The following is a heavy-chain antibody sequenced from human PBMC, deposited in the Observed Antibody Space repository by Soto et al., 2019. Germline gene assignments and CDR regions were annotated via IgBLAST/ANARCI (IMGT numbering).Heavy chain of an antibody. CDR1: GYSSTSYW. CDR3: ARLAGITPRDYYGMDV. CDR2: IDPSDSYT. J-gene: IGHJ6*02. Sequence: GESLKISCKGSGYSSTSYWISWVRQMPGKGLEWMGRIDPSDSYTNYSPSFQGHVTISADKSISTAYLQWSSLKASDTAMYYCARLAGITPRDYYGMDVWGQGTTVTVSS. V-gene: IGHV5-10-1*01. D-gene: IGHD1-20*01.